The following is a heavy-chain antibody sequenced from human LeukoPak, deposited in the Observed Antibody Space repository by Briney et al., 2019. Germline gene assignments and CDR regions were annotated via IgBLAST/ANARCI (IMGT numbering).Heavy chain of an antibody. D-gene: IGHD6-19*01. CDR1: GFTFDDYA. V-gene: IGHV3-43D*03. J-gene: IGHJ4*02. CDR2: ITWDGGST. Sequence: GGSLRLSCAASGFTFDDYATHWVRQAPGKGLEWVSLITWDGGSTYYADSVKGRFTISRDNNKNSLYLQMNSLRSEDTALYYCASAVAGAFDYWGQGTLVTVSS. CDR3: ASAVAGAFDY.